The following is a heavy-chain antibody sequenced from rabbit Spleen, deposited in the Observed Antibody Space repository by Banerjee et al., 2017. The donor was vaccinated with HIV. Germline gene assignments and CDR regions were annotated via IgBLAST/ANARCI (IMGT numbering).Heavy chain of an antibody. D-gene: IGHD1-1*01. Sequence: QQLVESGGGLVKPGASLTLTCKASGVSFSSGFDMCWVRQAPGKGLEWIACIYTGNSKTYYANWAKGRFTISKTSSTTVTLQMTSLTAADTATYFCARKYNPDSGGYYNLWGPGTLVTVS. J-gene: IGHJ4*01. CDR3: ARKYNPDSGGYYNL. V-gene: IGHV1S40*01. CDR2: IYTGNSKT. CDR1: GVSFSSGFD.